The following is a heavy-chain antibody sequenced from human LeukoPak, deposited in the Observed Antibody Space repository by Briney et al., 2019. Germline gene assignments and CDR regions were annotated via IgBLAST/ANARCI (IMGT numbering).Heavy chain of an antibody. CDR2: ISYDGSNQ. V-gene: IGHV3-30*03. Sequence: PGGSLRLSCAASGFTFSNYGMHWVRQAPGKGLEWVAIISYDGSNQYYADSVKGRFTISRDNSKNTVYLQMNSLRVEDTAIYYCTRHYGTGFYGMDVWGQGTTVTVSS. J-gene: IGHJ6*02. CDR3: TRHYGTGFYGMDV. D-gene: IGHD3-10*01. CDR1: GFTFSNYG.